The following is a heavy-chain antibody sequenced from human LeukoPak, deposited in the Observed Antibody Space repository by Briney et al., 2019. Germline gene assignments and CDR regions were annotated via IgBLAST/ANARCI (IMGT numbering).Heavy chain of an antibody. D-gene: IGHD3-3*01. V-gene: IGHV1-18*01. CDR2: ISAYSGNT. J-gene: IGHJ4*02. CDR1: GYAFISYV. Sequence: ASVKVSCKASGYAFISYVISWVRQAPGQGLEWMGWISAYSGNTNYAQKFQGGVTMTTDTSTSTAYMELRSLRSDDTAVYYCARDSYYDFWSGYYFSCPRGYYFDYWGQGTLVTVSS. CDR3: ARDSYYDFWSGYYFSCPRGYYFDY.